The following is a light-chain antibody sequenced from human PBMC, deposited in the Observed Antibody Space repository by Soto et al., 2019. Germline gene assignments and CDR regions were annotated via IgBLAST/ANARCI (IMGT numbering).Light chain of an antibody. Sequence: EVVMTQSPATLSVSPGERATLSCRASQSVSSVLAWYQQKPGQAPRLLIYGASTRATGIPDRFSASGSGTEFALTSSSLQSGDFAVYYCQQYNNWPLTFGGGTKVEIK. V-gene: IGKV3-15*01. CDR3: QQYNNWPLT. CDR2: GAS. J-gene: IGKJ4*01. CDR1: QSVSSV.